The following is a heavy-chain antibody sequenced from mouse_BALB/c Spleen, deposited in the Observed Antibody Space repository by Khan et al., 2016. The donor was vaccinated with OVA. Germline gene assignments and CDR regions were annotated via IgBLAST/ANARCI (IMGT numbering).Heavy chain of an antibody. Sequence: VKVEESGPGLVAPSQNLSITCTVSGFSLTDYGVNWVRQPPGKGLEWLGMIWGDGSTDYNSALKSRLSISKDNSKSQVFLKMNSLQTDDTARYYCARELRLGVFAYWGQGTLVTVSA. V-gene: IGHV2-6-7*01. D-gene: IGHD1-2*01. CDR1: GFSLTDYG. CDR2: IWGDGST. J-gene: IGHJ3*01. CDR3: ARELRLGVFAY.